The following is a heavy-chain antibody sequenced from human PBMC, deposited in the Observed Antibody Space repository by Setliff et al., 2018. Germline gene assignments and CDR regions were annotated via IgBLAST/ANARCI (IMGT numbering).Heavy chain of an antibody. CDR1: GASLSSGTYY. CDR3: ARTGTYRYFDY. J-gene: IGHJ4*02. D-gene: IGHD1-1*01. V-gene: IGHV4-39*01. Sequence: SETLSLTCTVSGASLSSGTYYWGWIHQPPGKGLEWIGRIYYRGDTYYNASLKGRLTISVDTAQNQFSLRLTSVTAADTAVYYCARTGTYRYFDYWGQGAQVTVSS. CDR2: IYYRGDT.